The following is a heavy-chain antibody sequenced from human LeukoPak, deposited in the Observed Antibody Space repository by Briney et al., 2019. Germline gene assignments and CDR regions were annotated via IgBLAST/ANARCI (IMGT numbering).Heavy chain of an antibody. V-gene: IGHV3-23*01. J-gene: IGHJ4*02. Sequence: GGSLRLSCAASGFSFSSFAMTWVRQAPGKGLEWVSSITGGHYATYNTDSVKGRFTISRDNAKNTLYLQMNSLKTEDTAVYYCTTDRSGYDILTGYYSTDYWGQGTLVTVSS. D-gene: IGHD3-9*01. CDR1: GFSFSSFA. CDR3: TTDRSGYDILTGYYSTDY. CDR2: ITGGHYAT.